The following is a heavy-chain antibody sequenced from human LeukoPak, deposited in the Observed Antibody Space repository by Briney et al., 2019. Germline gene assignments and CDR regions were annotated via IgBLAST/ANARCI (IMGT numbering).Heavy chain of an antibody. CDR3: AWSSSALTHYRDSSPKGGFDH. CDR1: GYTFTSYA. CDR2: INTNTGNP. V-gene: IGHV7-4-1*02. D-gene: IGHD3-22*01. Sequence: GASVKVSCKASGYTFTSYAMNWVRQAPGQGLEWMGWINTNTGNPTYAQGFTGRLVFSLDTSVSTAYLQISSLKAEDTAVYYCAWSSSALTHYRDSSPKGGFDHWGQGTLVTVSS. J-gene: IGHJ4*02.